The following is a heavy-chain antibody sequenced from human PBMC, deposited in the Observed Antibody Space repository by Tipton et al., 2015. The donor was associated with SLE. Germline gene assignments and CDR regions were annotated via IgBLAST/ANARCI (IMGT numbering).Heavy chain of an antibody. J-gene: IGHJ6*03. D-gene: IGHD3/OR15-3a*01. CDR2: IIPKSGTT. CDR3: ARAAIFGLVDYYYYYYIDV. V-gene: IGHV1-69*01. Sequence: QVQLVQSGAEVKRPGSSVKVSCKAPGGTFSRYGISWVRQAPGQGLEWMGGIIPKSGTTNYARKVQGRVMFSSDESTTTAYMELRSLRSEDTAVYFCARAAIFGLVDYYYYYYIDVWGTGTTVTVSS. CDR1: GGTFSRYG.